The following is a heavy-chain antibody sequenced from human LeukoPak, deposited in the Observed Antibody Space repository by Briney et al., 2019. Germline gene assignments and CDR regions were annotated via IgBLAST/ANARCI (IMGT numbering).Heavy chain of an antibody. D-gene: IGHD2-2*01. CDR3: ARDRTAYRGPGGYCSSTSCLSLLIYYMDV. Sequence: GGSLRLSCAASGFTFSSYGMHWVRQAPGKGLEWVAVIWYDGSNKYYADSVKGRFTISRDNSKNTLYLQMNSLRAEDTAVYYCARDRTAYRGPGGYCSSTSCLSLLIYYMDVWGKGTTVTVSS. CDR2: IWYDGSNK. V-gene: IGHV3-33*01. CDR1: GFTFSSYG. J-gene: IGHJ6*03.